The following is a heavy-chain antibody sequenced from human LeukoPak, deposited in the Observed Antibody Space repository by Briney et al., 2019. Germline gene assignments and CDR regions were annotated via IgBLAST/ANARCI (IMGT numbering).Heavy chain of an antibody. CDR3: AGSYGSGISFYYYGMDV. V-gene: IGHV3-21*01. CDR1: GFTFSSYS. Sequence: PGRSLRLSCAASGFTFSSYSMNWVRQAPGKGLEWVSSISSSSSYIYYADSVKGRFTISRDNAKNSLYLQMNSLRAEDTAVYYCAGSYGSGISFYYYGMDVWGKGTTVTVSS. CDR2: ISSSSSYI. D-gene: IGHD3-10*01. J-gene: IGHJ6*04.